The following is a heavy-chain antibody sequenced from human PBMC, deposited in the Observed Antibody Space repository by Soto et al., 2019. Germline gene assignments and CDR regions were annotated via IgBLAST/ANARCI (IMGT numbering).Heavy chain of an antibody. V-gene: IGHV4-4*02. CDR1: GGSISTNNW. Sequence: QVQLQESGPGLVKPSGTLSLTCSVSGGSISTNNWVSCVRQSPGKGLEWIGEIYHGRSTNYNPSLMNRIALSIDASRNHFSLRLKSVTAADTAIYYCARESGSITVRSHFDIWGQGTLVTVSS. CDR3: ARESGSITVRSHFDI. CDR2: IYHGRST. J-gene: IGHJ3*02. D-gene: IGHD3-10*01.